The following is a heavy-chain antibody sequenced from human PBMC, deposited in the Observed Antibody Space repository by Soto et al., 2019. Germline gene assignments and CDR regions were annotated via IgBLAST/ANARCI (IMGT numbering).Heavy chain of an antibody. CDR3: AKRWLGATRYSDSGVDPDAVDI. D-gene: IGHD2-21*01. CDR2: VSGSGAST. CDR1: GFTCSSDA. V-gene: IGHV3-23*01. Sequence: EVQLLESGGGLVQPGGSLRLSCAASGFTCSSDAMNWVRQAPGKELEWVSTVSGSGASTFYADSVKGRCTISRDNSKYRVYLTMDSLRAANTVVYHLAKRWLGATRYSDSGVDPDAVDIWGQGTMVTVSS. J-gene: IGHJ3*02.